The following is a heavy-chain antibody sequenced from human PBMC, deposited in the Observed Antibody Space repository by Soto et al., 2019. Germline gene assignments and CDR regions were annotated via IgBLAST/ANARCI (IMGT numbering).Heavy chain of an antibody. V-gene: IGHV4-4*07. CDR2: VYVTGTT. D-gene: IGHD6-19*01. CDR1: GASISDYY. CDR3: ARDGEYTSGWYSFDS. J-gene: IGHJ5*01. Sequence: PSETLSLTCTVSGASISDYYWSWIRQPAGQALEWIARVYVTGTTYFNPSLKSRVTMSVDTSNNQVSLKLSSVTAADSAIYYCARDGEYTSGWYSFDSWGPGTLVTVSS.